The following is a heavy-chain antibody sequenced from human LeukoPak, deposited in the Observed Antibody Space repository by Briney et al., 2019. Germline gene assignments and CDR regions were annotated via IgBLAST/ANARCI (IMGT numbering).Heavy chain of an antibody. CDR3: RYVWGSYRRDY. V-gene: IGHV4-34*01. D-gene: IGHD3-16*02. CDR1: GGSFSGYY. Sequence: KTSESLSLTCAVYGGSFSGYYWSWIRQPPGKGLEWIGEINHSGSTNYNPSLKSRVTISVDTSKNQFSLKLSSVTAADTAVYYCRYVWGSYRRDYWGQGTLVTVSS. J-gene: IGHJ4*02. CDR2: INHSGST.